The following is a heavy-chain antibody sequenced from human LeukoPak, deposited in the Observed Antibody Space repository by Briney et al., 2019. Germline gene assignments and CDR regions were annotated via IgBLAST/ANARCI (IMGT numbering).Heavy chain of an antibody. Sequence: GGSLRLSCAASGFTFSNYAMSWVRQAPGKGLEWVSAISSSADSTYYADSVRGRFTISRDNSKNTLYVQMNSLRDEDTAVYYYAKDQRWESPHYLDSWGQGTLVTVSS. D-gene: IGHD1-26*01. CDR1: GFTFSNYA. V-gene: IGHV3-23*01. CDR2: ISSSADST. J-gene: IGHJ4*02. CDR3: AKDQRWESPHYLDS.